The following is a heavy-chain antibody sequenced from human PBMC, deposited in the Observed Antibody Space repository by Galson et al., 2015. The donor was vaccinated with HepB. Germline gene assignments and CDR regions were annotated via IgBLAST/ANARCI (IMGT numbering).Heavy chain of an antibody. CDR2: MSYDGSNE. CDR1: GFTLSSYG. D-gene: IGHD2-15*01. V-gene: IGHV3-30*03. Sequence: SLRLSCAASGFTLSSYGMHWVRQAPGKGLEWVAVMSYDGSNEYYADSVKGRFTISRDNSKNTLYLQMNSLRAEDTAVYYCARDRVAPGALSDYWGQGTLVTVSS. J-gene: IGHJ4*02. CDR3: ARDRVAPGALSDY.